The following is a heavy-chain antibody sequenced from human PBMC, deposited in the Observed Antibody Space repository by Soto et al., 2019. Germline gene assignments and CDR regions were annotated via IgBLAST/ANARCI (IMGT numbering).Heavy chain of an antibody. CDR1: GGSISSYY. CDR2: IYYSGST. CDR3: ARGIVGASDY. D-gene: IGHD1-26*01. Sequence: SETLSLTCTVSGGSISSYYWSWIRQPPGKGLEWIGYIYYSGSTNYNPSLKSRVTISVDTSKNQFSLKLSSVTAADTAVYYCARGIVGASDYWGKGTLVTVSS. V-gene: IGHV4-59*01. J-gene: IGHJ4*02.